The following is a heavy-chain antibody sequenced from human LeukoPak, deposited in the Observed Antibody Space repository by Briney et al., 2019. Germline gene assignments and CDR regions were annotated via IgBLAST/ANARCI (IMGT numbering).Heavy chain of an antibody. D-gene: IGHD6-19*01. CDR3: ARSHGGSSGWYDYYYYMDV. CDR2: IYHSGST. V-gene: IGHV4-38-2*01. CDR1: GYSISSGYY. Sequence: SETLSLTCAVSGYSISSGYYWGWIRQPPGKGLEWIGSIYHSGSTYYHPSLKSRVTISVDTSKNQFSLKLSSVTAADTAVYYCARSHGGSSGWYDYYYYMDVWGKGTTVTVSS. J-gene: IGHJ6*03.